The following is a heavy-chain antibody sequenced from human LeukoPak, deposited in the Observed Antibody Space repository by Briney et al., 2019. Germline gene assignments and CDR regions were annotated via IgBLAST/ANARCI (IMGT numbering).Heavy chain of an antibody. Sequence: SETLSLTCAVYGGSFSGYYWSWIRQPPGKGLEWIGEINHSGSTNYNPSLKGRVTISVDTSKNQFSLKLSSVTAADTAVYYCARGLLYDYVWGSYRTPYYFDYWGQGTLVTVSS. J-gene: IGHJ4*02. CDR1: GGSFSGYY. V-gene: IGHV4-34*01. CDR3: ARGLLYDYVWGSYRTPYYFDY. D-gene: IGHD3-16*02. CDR2: INHSGST.